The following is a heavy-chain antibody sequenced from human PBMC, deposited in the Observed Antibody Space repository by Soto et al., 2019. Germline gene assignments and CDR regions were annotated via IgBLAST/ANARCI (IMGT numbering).Heavy chain of an antibody. V-gene: IGHV4-59*01. D-gene: IGHD3-22*01. J-gene: IGHJ6*02. CDR1: GGSISSYY. Sequence: LSLTCTVSGGSISSYYWSWIRQPPGKGLEWIGYIYYSGSTNYNPSLKSRVTISVDTSKNQFSLKLSSVTAADTAVYYCARGGYNYDSSGYYPPDYYYYYGMDVWGQGTTVTVSS. CDR2: IYYSGST. CDR3: ARGGYNYDSSGYYPPDYYYYYGMDV.